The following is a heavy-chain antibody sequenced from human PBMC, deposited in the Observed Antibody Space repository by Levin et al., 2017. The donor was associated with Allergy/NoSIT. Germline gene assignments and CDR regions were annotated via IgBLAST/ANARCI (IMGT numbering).Heavy chain of an antibody. CDR3: ARDESGGSGSEGYYMDV. V-gene: IGHV3-33*01. J-gene: IGHJ6*03. CDR1: GFTFSSYG. D-gene: IGHD3-10*01. CDR2: IWYDGSNK. Sequence: GGSLRLSCAASGFTFSSYGMHWVRQAPGKGLEWVAVIWYDGSNKYYADSVKGRFTISRDNSKNTLYLQMNSLRAEDTAVYYCARDESGGSGSEGYYMDVWGKGTTVTVSS.